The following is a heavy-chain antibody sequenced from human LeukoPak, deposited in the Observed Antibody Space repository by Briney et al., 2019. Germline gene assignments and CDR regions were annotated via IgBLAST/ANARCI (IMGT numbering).Heavy chain of an antibody. CDR2: IYPGDSET. J-gene: IGHJ3*02. CDR3: ARRSGTYLDAFDI. CDR1: GYSFSNYW. D-gene: IGHD6-19*01. V-gene: IGHV5-51*01. Sequence: GESLKISCKGSGYSFSNYWIAWVRRMPGKSLEWLGIIYPGDSETRYSPSFQGQVTISADKSISTAYLQWSSLKASDTATYYCARRSGTYLDAFDIWGQGTMVTVSS.